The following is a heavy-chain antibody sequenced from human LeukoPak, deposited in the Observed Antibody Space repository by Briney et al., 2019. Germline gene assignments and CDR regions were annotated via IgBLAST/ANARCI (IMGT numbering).Heavy chain of an antibody. J-gene: IGHJ4*02. CDR2: LRSAADGGAA. D-gene: IGHD2-21*01. CDR3: TTVFRAGAKGDHFDH. Sequence: GGSLRLSCAASGFTFNIAWMSWVRQAPGKGLEWVGHLRSAADGGAATYAAPVQGRFSLSRDDSANTMYLQMTSLKSEDTGVYYCTTVFRAGAKGDHFDHRGQGTLVTVSS. CDR1: GFTFNIAW. V-gene: IGHV3-15*01.